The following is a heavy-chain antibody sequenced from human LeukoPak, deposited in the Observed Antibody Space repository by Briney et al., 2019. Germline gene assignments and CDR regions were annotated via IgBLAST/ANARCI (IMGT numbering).Heavy chain of an antibody. CDR3: ARGVRGAARLFYYYYYMDV. V-gene: IGHV4-59*01. J-gene: IGHJ6*03. CDR1: GGSISSYY. Sequence: SETLSLTCTVSGGSISSYYWSWIRQPPGKGLEWIGYIYYSGSTNYNPSLKSRVTISVDTSKNQFSLKLSSVTAADTAVYYCARGVRGAARLFYYYYYMDVWGKGTTVTVSS. CDR2: IYYSGST. D-gene: IGHD6-6*01.